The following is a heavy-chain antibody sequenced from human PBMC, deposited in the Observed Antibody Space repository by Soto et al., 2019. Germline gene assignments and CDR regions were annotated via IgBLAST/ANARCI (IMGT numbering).Heavy chain of an antibody. CDR1: GGTFSSYA. V-gene: IGHV1-69*12. CDR3: AGSVSGGYNDYYYYGMDV. J-gene: IGHJ6*02. Sequence: QVQLVQSGAEVKKPGSSVKVSCKASGGTFSSYAISWVRQAPGQGLEWMGGIIPIFGTANYAQKFQGRVTITADESTSTAYMELSSLRSEDTAVYYCAGSVSGGYNDYYYYGMDVWGQGTTVTVSS. D-gene: IGHD5-12*01. CDR2: IIPIFGTA.